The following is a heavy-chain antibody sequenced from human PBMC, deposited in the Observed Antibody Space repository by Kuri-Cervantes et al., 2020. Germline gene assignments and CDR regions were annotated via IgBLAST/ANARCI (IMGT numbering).Heavy chain of an antibody. D-gene: IGHD3-9*01. Sequence: GGSLRLSCKASGYTFTGYYMHWVRQAPGQGLEWMGWINPNSGGTNYAQKFQGWVTMTRDTSISTAYMELSRLRSEDTAVYYCARDKSGRGVDWLGYWGQGTLVTVSS. J-gene: IGHJ4*02. CDR1: GYTFTGYY. CDR2: INPNSGGT. V-gene: IGHV1-2*04. CDR3: ARDKSGRGVDWLGY.